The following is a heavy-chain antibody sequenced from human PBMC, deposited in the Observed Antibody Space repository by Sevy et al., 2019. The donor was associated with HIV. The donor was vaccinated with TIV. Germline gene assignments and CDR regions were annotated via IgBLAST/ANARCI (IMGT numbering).Heavy chain of an antibody. Sequence: GESLKISCKGSGYSFTSYWIGWVRQMPGKGLEWMGIIYPGDSDTRYSPSFQGQVTISADKSISTAYLQWSSLKASDTAMYYCARQSDPNSSFGKGAFDIWGQGTMVTVSS. D-gene: IGHD2-15*01. CDR3: ARQSDPNSSFGKGAFDI. V-gene: IGHV5-51*01. CDR2: IYPGDSDT. J-gene: IGHJ3*02. CDR1: GYSFTSYW.